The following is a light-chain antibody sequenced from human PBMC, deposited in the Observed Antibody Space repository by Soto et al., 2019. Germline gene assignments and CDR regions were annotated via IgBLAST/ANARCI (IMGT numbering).Light chain of an antibody. J-gene: IGKJ1*01. V-gene: IGKV1-5*01. Sequence: DIQVTQSPPTLSAHVGDRVTITCRASQSIVSWLAWYQQKPGKAPKLLIYDASTLASGVPSRFSGSGSGTEFTLTISSLQPDDFATYYCQQYNNYSGTFGQGTTVEIK. CDR1: QSIVSW. CDR3: QQYNNYSGT. CDR2: DAS.